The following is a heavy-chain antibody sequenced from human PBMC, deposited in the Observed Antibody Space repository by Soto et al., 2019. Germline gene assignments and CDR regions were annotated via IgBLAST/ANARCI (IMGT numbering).Heavy chain of an antibody. CDR3: ARTPLKWLLLGGTY. J-gene: IGHJ4*02. D-gene: IGHD3-22*01. V-gene: IGHV1-18*01. CDR1: GYTFTSYG. Sequence: QVQLGQSEAEVKKPGASVKVSCKASGYTFTSYGISWVRQAPGQGLEWMGWISAYNGNTNYAQKLQGRVTMTTDTSTSTAYMELRSLSSDDTAVYYCARTPLKWLLLGGTYWGQGTLVTVSS. CDR2: ISAYNGNT.